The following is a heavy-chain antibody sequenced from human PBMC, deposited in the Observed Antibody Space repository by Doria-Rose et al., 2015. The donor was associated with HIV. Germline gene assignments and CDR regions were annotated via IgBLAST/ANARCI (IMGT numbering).Heavy chain of an antibody. J-gene: IGHJ4*02. CDR2: IFSDDER. CDR3: ARIKSSRWYHKYYFDF. D-gene: IGHD6-13*01. V-gene: IGHV2-26*01. CDR1: GVSLSSPGMG. Sequence: SGPVLEKPTETLTLTCTVSGVSLSSPGMGVSWIRQPPGKALEWPANIFSDDERSYKTSLKSRLTISRGTSKSQVVLTMTDMDPVDTATYYCARIKSSRWYHKYYFDFWGQGTLVIVSA.